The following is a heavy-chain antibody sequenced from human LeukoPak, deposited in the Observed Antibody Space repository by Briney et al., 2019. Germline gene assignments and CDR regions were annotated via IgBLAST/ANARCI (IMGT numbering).Heavy chain of an antibody. CDR2: MNPNSGNT. D-gene: IGHD6-13*01. CDR1: GYTFTSYD. CDR3: ARGRYSSSPRDY. V-gene: IGHV1-8*02. Sequence: ASVKVSCKASGYTFTSYDINWVRQATGQGLEWMGWMNPNSGNTGYAQKFQGRVTMTRNTSISTAYMELSRLRSDDTAVYYCARGRYSSSPRDYWGQGTLVTVSS. J-gene: IGHJ4*02.